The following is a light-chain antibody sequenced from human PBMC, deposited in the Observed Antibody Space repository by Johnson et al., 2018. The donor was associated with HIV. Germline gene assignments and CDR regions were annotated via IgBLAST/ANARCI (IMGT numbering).Light chain of an antibody. V-gene: IGLV1-41*01. CDR2: EKN. CDR3: LAWETGPRPYV. CDR1: SSNIGNNY. J-gene: IGLJ1*01. Sequence: QSVLTQSTSVSAAPGQKVTISCSGSSSNIGNNYVSWYQQLPGTAPKLLISEKNQRPSGIPDRLSDSKSGTSATLAITGLWPEDEGDYYCLAWETGPRPYVFGTGTKVPCL.